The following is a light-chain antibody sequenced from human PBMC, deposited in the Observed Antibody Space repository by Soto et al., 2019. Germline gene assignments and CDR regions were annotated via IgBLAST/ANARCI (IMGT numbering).Light chain of an antibody. CDR1: NSNIGAGSG. CDR2: GNR. Sequence: QSVLTQPPSVTGAPGQRVTISCTGNNSNIGAGSGVNWYQQFPDKAPKLLIYGNRNRPSGVPDRFSGSKSGTSASLAITGLQAEDEADYYCQSYDSSLSGSKVVFGGGTKVTVL. V-gene: IGLV1-40*01. J-gene: IGLJ2*01. CDR3: QSYDSSLSGSKVV.